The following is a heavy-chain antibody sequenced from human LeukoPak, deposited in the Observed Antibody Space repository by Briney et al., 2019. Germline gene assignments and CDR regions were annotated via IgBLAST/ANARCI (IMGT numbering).Heavy chain of an antibody. CDR3: AGTTVTTSNWFDP. CDR2: IYYSGST. J-gene: IGHJ5*02. Sequence: PSETLSLTCTVSGGSISSYYWSRIRQPPGKGLEWIGYIYYSGSTNYNPSLKSRVTISVDTSKNQFSLKLSSVTAADTAVYYCAGTTVTTSNWFDPWGQGTLVTVSS. D-gene: IGHD4-11*01. V-gene: IGHV4-59*08. CDR1: GGSISSYY.